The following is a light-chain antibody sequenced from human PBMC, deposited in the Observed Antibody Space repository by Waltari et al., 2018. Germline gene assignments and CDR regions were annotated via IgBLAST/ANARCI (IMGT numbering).Light chain of an antibody. Sequence: DIQMTQSPSSLSTSVGDRVTITCRASKSISSYLNWYQQKPGKAPKLLIYAASSLQSGVPSRFSGSGSGTDFTLTISSLQREDFVTYYCQQSYSTPRTFGQGTRLEIK. CDR3: QQSYSTPRT. V-gene: IGKV1-39*01. CDR1: KSISSY. J-gene: IGKJ2*01. CDR2: AAS.